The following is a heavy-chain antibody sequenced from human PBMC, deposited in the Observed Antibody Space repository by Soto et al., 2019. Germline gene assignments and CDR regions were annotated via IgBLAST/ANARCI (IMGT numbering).Heavy chain of an antibody. J-gene: IGHJ4*02. CDR2: IDPSDSYT. Sequence: PGESLKISGTGSGYSFTRYWISWVRQMPGKGLEWMGRIDPSDSYTNYSPSFQGHVTISADKSISTAYQQWSSLKASDTAMYYCARSYSSSWKFFDYWGQGTLVTVSS. V-gene: IGHV5-10-1*01. CDR3: ARSYSSSWKFFDY. D-gene: IGHD6-13*01. CDR1: GYSFTRYW.